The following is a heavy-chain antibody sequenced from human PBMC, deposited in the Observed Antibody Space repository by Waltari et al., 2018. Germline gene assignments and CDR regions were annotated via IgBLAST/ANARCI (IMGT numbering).Heavy chain of an antibody. D-gene: IGHD4-17*01. J-gene: IGHJ4*02. CDR3: ARVEVGVTTGDY. V-gene: IGHV1-2*06. Sequence: QVQLVQSGAEVKKPGASVKVSCKASGYTFTGYYMHWVRQAPGQGLEWMGRINPNSGGTNYAPNFQGRVTMTRDTSISTAYMELSRLRSDDTAVYYCARVEVGVTTGDYWGQGTLVTVSS. CDR2: INPNSGGT. CDR1: GYTFTGYY.